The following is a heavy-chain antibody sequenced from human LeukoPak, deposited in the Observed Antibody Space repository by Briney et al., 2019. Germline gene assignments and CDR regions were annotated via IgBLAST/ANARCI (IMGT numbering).Heavy chain of an antibody. V-gene: IGHV3-30*18. Sequence: PGGSLRLSCAASGFTFSSYGMHWVRQAPGKGLEWVAVISYDGSNKYYADSVEGRFTISRDNSKNTLYLQMNSLRAEDTAVYYCAKDSPTKYYFDYWGQGTLVTVSS. CDR1: GFTFSSYG. J-gene: IGHJ4*02. CDR3: AKDSPTKYYFDY. CDR2: ISYDGSNK.